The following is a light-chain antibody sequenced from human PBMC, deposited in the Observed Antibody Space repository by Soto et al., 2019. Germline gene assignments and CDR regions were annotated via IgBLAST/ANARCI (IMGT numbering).Light chain of an antibody. J-gene: IGLJ2*01. CDR1: SSNIGADY. CDR2: ENN. Sequence: QSELTQPPSVSGAPGQRVIISCTGGSSNIGADYEVHWYQQLPGTAPKLLIYENNKRPSGIPDRFSGSKSGTSATLGITGLQTGDEADYYCGTWDSSLSAVVFGGGTKLTVL. V-gene: IGLV1-51*02. CDR3: GTWDSSLSAVV.